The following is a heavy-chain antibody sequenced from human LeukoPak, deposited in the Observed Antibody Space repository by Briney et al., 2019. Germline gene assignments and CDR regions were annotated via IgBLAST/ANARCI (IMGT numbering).Heavy chain of an antibody. CDR2: IYPGDSDT. J-gene: IGHJ3*02. D-gene: IGHD6-19*01. Sequence: GESLQISCVGFGYRFTSYWIGWVRQMPGKGLEYTGIIYPGDSDTRYSPSFQGQVTISADKSISTAYLQWSSLQASDTAMYYCATGYGSGRGAFDIWGQGTMVTVSS. CDR1: GYRFTSYW. CDR3: ATGYGSGRGAFDI. V-gene: IGHV5-51*01.